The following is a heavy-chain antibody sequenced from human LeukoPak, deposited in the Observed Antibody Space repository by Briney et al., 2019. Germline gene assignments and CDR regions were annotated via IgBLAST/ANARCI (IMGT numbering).Heavy chain of an antibody. Sequence: PGGSLRLSCLASGFSFSNYAMSWVRQAPGKGLEWVSTISGSGGSTYYADSVKGRFTISRDNSKNTLSLQMNSLRVEDTAVYYCAKDLWDSSGWYSDYWGQGTLVAVSS. CDR3: AKDLWDSSGWYSDY. J-gene: IGHJ4*02. V-gene: IGHV3-23*01. D-gene: IGHD6-19*01. CDR1: GFSFSNYA. CDR2: ISGSGGST.